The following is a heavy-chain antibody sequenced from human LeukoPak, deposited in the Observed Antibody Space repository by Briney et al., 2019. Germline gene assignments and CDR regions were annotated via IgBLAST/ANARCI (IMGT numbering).Heavy chain of an antibody. D-gene: IGHD6-6*01. J-gene: IGHJ4*02. V-gene: IGHV4-39*07. CDR2: IYYSGST. Sequence: PSETLSLTCTVSGGSISSSSYYWGWIRQPPGKGLEWIGSIYYSGSTYYNPSLKSRVTISVDTSKNQFSLKLSSVTAADTAVYYCARGRPYTEYSSSPTEGYWGQGTLVTVSS. CDR3: ARGRPYTEYSSSPTEGY. CDR1: GGSISSSSYY.